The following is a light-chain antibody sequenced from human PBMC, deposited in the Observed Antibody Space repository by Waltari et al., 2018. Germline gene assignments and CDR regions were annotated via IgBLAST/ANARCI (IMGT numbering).Light chain of an antibody. CDR1: RSDVGAYNS. CDR2: DVS. J-gene: IGLJ1*01. V-gene: IGLV2-14*03. Sequence: QSALPQPASVSGSPGQSITISCAGRRSDVGAYNSVSWYQQHPGKAPRLIIYDVSNRPSGVSNRFSGSRSGNTASLTISGLQAEDEADYYCASYTTSDSYVFGTGTEVTVL. CDR3: ASYTTSDSYV.